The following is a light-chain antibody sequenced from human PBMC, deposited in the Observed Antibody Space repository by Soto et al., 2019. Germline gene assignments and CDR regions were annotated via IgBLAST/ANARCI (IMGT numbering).Light chain of an antibody. V-gene: IGLV2-23*01. J-gene: IGLJ2*01. CDR1: SSDVESYKL. CDR2: EGN. CDR3: CSYAGDSADVV. Sequence: QSALTQPASVSGSPGQSITISCTGTSSDVESYKLVSWYQQHPDKAPKLIIYEGNKRPSGVSNRFSGSKSGDTASLTISGLQAEDEADYYCCSYAGDSADVVFGGGTQLTVL.